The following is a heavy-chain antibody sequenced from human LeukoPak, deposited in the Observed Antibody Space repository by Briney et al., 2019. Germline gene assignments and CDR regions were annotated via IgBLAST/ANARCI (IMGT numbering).Heavy chain of an antibody. CDR2: IKQDGSKS. CDR3: AREDLNGSGSYYPSGWFDP. Sequence: GGSLRLSCAGSGFTFGTYWMSWVRQAPGKGLEWVANIKQDGSKSYYVDSVKGRFTISRDNAKNSLYLQMNSLRAEDTAVYYCAREDLNGSGSYYPSGWFDPWGQGTLVTVSS. J-gene: IGHJ5*02. D-gene: IGHD3-10*01. V-gene: IGHV3-7*01. CDR1: GFTFGTYW.